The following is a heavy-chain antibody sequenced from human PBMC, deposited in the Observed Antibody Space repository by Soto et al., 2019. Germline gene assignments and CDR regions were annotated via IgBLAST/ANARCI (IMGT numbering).Heavy chain of an antibody. Sequence: QVQLQESGPGLVKPSQTLSLTCTVSGGSISSGGYYWSWIRQHPGKGLEWIGYIYYSGSTYYNPSLKXXVXIXXDTSKNQFSLKLSSVTAADTAVYYCARDVVGQQLVWGQGTLVTVSS. J-gene: IGHJ4*02. CDR3: ARDVVGQQLV. CDR1: GGSISSGGYY. CDR2: IYYSGST. V-gene: IGHV4-31*01. D-gene: IGHD6-13*01.